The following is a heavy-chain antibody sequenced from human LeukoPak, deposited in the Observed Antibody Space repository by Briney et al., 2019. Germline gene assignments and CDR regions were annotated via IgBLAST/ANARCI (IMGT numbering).Heavy chain of an antibody. J-gene: IGHJ4*02. CDR3: ARVRSITMVRGVTADY. V-gene: IGHV1-2*02. CDR2: INPNSGGT. D-gene: IGHD3-10*01. CDR1: GYTFTGYY. Sequence: ASVKVSCKASGYTFTGYYMHWVRQAPGQGLEWMGWINPNSGGTNYAQKFQGRVTMTRDTSISTAYMELSRLRSDDTAVYYCARVRSITMVRGVTADYWGQGTLVTVSS.